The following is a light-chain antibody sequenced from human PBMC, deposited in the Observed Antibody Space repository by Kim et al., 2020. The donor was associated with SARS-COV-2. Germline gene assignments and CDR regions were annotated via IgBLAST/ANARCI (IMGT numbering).Light chain of an antibody. CDR2: DVS. J-gene: IGLJ2*01. Sequence: PGQSVTISCTGPSSDVGGYNYVSWYQQHPGKAPKLIIYDVSKRPSGVPDRFSGSKSGNTASLTISGLQAEDEADYYCCSYAGNYVLFGGGTKLTVL. V-gene: IGLV2-11*01. CDR3: CSYAGNYVL. CDR1: SSDVGGYNY.